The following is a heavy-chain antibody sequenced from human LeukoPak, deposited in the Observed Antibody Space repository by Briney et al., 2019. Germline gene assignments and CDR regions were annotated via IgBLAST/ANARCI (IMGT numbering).Heavy chain of an antibody. CDR1: GFTYEDYG. V-gene: IGHV3-20*04. Sequence: GVSLRLFCAASGFTYEDYGMSCVRQAPGRGLEWVSGINWNGGSTGYADSVKGRFTISRDNAKHSLYLQMNSLRAEDTALYYCARVAVAGTDSTGRAFDMWGQGTMVTVSS. D-gene: IGHD6-19*01. J-gene: IGHJ3*02. CDR2: INWNGGST. CDR3: ARVAVAGTDSTGRAFDM.